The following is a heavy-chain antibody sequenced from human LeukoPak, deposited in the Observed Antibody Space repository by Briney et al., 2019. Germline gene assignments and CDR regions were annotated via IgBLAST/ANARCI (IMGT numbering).Heavy chain of an antibody. CDR3: AKDHGSAAAGTGVLDY. CDR1: GFTFRSFA. CDR2: ISGSGGST. D-gene: IGHD6-13*01. V-gene: IGHV3-23*01. Sequence: PGGSLRLPCAASGFTFRSFAMSWVRQAPGKGLEWVSAISGSGGSTYHADSVKGRFTISRDNSKSTLFLQMNSLRGEDTALYYCAKDHGSAAAGTGVLDYWGQGTLVTVSS. J-gene: IGHJ4*02.